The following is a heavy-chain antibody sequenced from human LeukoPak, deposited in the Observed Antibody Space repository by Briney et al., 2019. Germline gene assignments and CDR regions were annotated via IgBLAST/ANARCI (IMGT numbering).Heavy chain of an antibody. J-gene: IGHJ6*02. D-gene: IGHD3-16*01. CDR2: ISSSGGSI. V-gene: IGHV3-23*01. CDR1: GFTFRSYD. CDR3: AKVSTGRRLGDYYYYYGMDV. Sequence: QPGGSLRLSCAASGFTFRSYDMSWVRQAPGKGLEWVSYISSSGGSIYYADSVKGRFTISRDNSKNTLYLQMNSLRAEDTAVYYCAKVSTGRRLGDYYYYYGMDVWGQGTTVTVSS.